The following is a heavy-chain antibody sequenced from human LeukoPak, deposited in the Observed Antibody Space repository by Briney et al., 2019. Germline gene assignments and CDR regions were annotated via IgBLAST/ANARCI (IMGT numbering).Heavy chain of an antibody. D-gene: IGHD4-23*01. CDR1: GGSVSSGFYY. CDR3: ARTGVLDGGNNFDF. CDR2: IYNDGKT. Sequence: PSETLSLTCTVSGGSVSSGFYYWGWIRQPPGKGLEWVSIIYNDGKTYYADSVKGRFTISRDKSKNTVYLQMNNLGAEDTAIYYCARTGVLDGGNNFDFWGQGTLVTVSS. J-gene: IGHJ4*02. V-gene: IGHV3-53*01.